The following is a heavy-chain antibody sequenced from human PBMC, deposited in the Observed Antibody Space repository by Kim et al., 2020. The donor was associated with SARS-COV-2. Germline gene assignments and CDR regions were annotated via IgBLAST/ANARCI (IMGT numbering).Heavy chain of an antibody. D-gene: IGHD4-17*01. CDR3: ARGGEQRAYFDV. Sequence: SETLSLTCDVYGGSFTAYHWSWIRQPPGKGLEWIGEINHTGNINYNPSLNSRVTVSVDTSKNQFSLKLTSVTAADTAVYFCARGGEQRAYFDVWGRGTLFTVSS. J-gene: IGHJ2*01. CDR1: GGSFTAYH. V-gene: IGHV4-34*01. CDR2: INHTGNI.